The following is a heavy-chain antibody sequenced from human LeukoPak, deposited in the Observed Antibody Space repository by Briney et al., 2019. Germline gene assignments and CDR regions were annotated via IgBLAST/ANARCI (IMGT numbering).Heavy chain of an antibody. CDR2: FYYSRST. V-gene: IGHV4-39*01. CDR1: GGSISIRSYY. CDR3: ARKTMVPTPFFDY. Sequence: SETMSLTCTLSGGSISIRSYYWGWVRQPRGKGLEWTGRFYYSRSTYYNPSLKSRVTITVKPSKNTLSLKLCSLTAADTAVCYCARKTMVPTPFFDYWGQGTRVTVSS. J-gene: IGHJ4*02. D-gene: IGHD4/OR15-4a*01.